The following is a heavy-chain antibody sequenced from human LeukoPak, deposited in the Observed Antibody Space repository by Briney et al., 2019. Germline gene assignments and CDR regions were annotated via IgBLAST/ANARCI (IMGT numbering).Heavy chain of an antibody. CDR2: RDPNSGNT. CDR3: ERGQSSDGYGSGPDFDY. CDR1: GYTFTSYD. J-gene: IGHJ4*02. Sequence: ASVKVSCKASGYTFTSYDINWVRQATGQGLEWMGWRDPNSGNTGYAQKFQGRLSRTSNTSISTDYMELSRLRSEDTAVYYCERGQSSDGYGSGPDFDYWGQGTLVTVSS. D-gene: IGHD3-10*01. V-gene: IGHV1-8*01.